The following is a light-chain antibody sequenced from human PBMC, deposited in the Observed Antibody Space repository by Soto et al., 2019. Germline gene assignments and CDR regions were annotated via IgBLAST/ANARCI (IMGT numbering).Light chain of an antibody. V-gene: IGKV1-5*01. Sequence: XRASQTISRLLSCYQQKPGKPPNLLIYDASSLESGVPSRFSGSGSGTEFPLTISRLQPDDFATYYCQQYNSYWTFGQGTKVDI. CDR3: QQYNSYWT. CDR1: QTISRL. J-gene: IGKJ1*01. CDR2: DAS.